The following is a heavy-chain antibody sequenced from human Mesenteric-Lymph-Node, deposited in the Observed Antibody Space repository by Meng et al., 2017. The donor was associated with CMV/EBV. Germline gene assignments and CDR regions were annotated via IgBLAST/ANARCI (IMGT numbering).Heavy chain of an antibody. D-gene: IGHD1-7*01. Sequence: SVKVSCKASGDTFSSYAISWVRQAPGQGLEWMGGIIPILGIANYAQKFQGRVTITADKSTSTAYMELSSLRSEDTAVYYCARAGYNWNYSYYFDYWGQGTLVTVSS. J-gene: IGHJ4*02. CDR1: GDTFSSYA. CDR3: ARAGYNWNYSYYFDY. V-gene: IGHV1-69*10. CDR2: IIPILGIA.